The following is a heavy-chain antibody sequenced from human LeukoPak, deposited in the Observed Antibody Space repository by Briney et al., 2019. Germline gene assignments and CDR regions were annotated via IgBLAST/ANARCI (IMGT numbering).Heavy chain of an antibody. CDR3: ARGVYIAAAQYAY. CDR1: GGSISSYY. CDR2: IYYSGTT. D-gene: IGHD6-13*01. Sequence: SETLSLTCTVSGGSISSYYWSGIRQPPGKGLEWIGYIYYSGTTNYNPSLKSRVTISVDTSKNQFSLKLSSVTAADTAVYYCARGVYIAAAQYAYWGQGTLVTVSS. V-gene: IGHV4-59*01. J-gene: IGHJ4*02.